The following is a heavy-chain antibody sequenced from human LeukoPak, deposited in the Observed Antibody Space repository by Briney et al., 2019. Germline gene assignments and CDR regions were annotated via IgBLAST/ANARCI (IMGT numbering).Heavy chain of an antibody. CDR1: EFTFSSHG. V-gene: IGHV3-30*02. D-gene: IGHD2-8*02. J-gene: IGHJ3*02. CDR3: AKILAGDAFDI. Sequence: PGGSLRLSCAASEFTFSSHGMHWVRRAPGKGLEWVAFIWYDGSNKYYADSVKGRFTISRDNSKNTLYLQMNSLRAEDTAVYYCAKILAGDAFDIWGQGTMVTVSS. CDR2: IWYDGSNK.